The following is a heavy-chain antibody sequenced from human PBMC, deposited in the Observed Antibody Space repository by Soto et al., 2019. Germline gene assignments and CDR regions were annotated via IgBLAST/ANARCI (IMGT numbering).Heavy chain of an antibody. D-gene: IGHD2-2*01. V-gene: IGHV4-31*03. CDR1: GGSISSGGYY. CDR3: ARVWEDIVVVPAAMGFDY. J-gene: IGHJ4*02. CDR2: IYYSGST. Sequence: QVQLQESGPGLVKPSQTLPLTCTVSGGSISSGGYYWSWIRQHPGKGLEWIGYIYYSGSTYYNPALKSRVTISVDTSKNQFSLKLSSVTAADTAVYYCARVWEDIVVVPAAMGFDYWGQGTLVTVSS.